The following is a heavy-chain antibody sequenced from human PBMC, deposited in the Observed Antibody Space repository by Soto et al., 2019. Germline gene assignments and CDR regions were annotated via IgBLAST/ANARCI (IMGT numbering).Heavy chain of an antibody. CDR2: IYSGGST. CDR1: GFTVYSNY. CDR3: ARDSYGDSWNFGLDV. J-gene: IGHJ6*02. Sequence: GGSLRLSCAASGFTVYSNYMSWVRQAPGKGLEWVSVIYSGGSTYYADSVKGRFTISRDNSKNTLYLQMNSLRAEDTAVYYCARDSYGDSWNFGLDVWGQGATVTVSS. V-gene: IGHV3-53*01. D-gene: IGHD4-17*01.